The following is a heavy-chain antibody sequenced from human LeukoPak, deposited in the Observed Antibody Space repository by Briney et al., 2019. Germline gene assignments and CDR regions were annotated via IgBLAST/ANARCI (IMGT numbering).Heavy chain of an antibody. CDR3: AKDRTSVTTPYYFDY. CDR1: GFTFSSYA. V-gene: IGHV3-23*01. CDR2: ISGSGGST. Sequence: GGSLRLSCAASGFTFSSYAMSWVRQAPGKGLEWVSAISGSGGSTYYADSVKGRFTISRDNSKNTLYLQMNSLRAEDTAVYYCAKDRTSVTTPYYFDYRGQGTLVTVSS. D-gene: IGHD4-11*01. J-gene: IGHJ4*02.